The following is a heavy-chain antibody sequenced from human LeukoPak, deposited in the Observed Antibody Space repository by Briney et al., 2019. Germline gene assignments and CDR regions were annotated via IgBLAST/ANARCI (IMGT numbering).Heavy chain of an antibody. V-gene: IGHV3-23*01. CDR2: IGGSGDSP. CDR3: AKSNVDDFWSGYDY. J-gene: IGHJ4*02. CDR1: GFTFSSYA. D-gene: IGHD3-3*01. Sequence: PGGSLRLSCAASGFTFSSYAMTWVRQAPGKGLEWVSIIGGSGDSPYYADSVKGRFTIPRDHSKNTLFLQMNSLRAEDTALYYCAKSNVDDFWSGYDYWGQGTLVTVSS.